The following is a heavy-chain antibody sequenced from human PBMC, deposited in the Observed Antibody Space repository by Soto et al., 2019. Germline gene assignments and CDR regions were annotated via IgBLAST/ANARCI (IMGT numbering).Heavy chain of an antibody. CDR3: ARDERDYDSSGYYYWFDP. Sequence: SETLSLTCAVSGGSISSGGYSWSWIRQPPGKGLEWIGYIYHSGSTYYNPSLKSRVTISVDRSKNQFSLKLSSVTAADTAVYYCARDERDYDSSGYYYWFDPWGQGTLVTVSS. V-gene: IGHV4-30-2*01. CDR1: GGSISSGGYS. CDR2: IYHSGST. J-gene: IGHJ5*02. D-gene: IGHD3-22*01.